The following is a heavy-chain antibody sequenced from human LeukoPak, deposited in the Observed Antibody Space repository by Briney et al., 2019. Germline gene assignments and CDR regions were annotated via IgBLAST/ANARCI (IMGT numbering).Heavy chain of an antibody. CDR1: GGSITSSSYS. CDR3: ARGISSNWNRWYDP. CDR2: MYYSGST. J-gene: IGHJ5*02. Sequence: PSQTLSLTCTVSGGSITSSSYSWGWIRQPPGNGLECIGNMYYSGSTYYNPSLQSRVTISVDTTKNHFSLKLSSVTAADTAVYYCARGISSNWNRWYDPWGRGTLVTVSS. D-gene: IGHD1-1*01. V-gene: IGHV4-39*02.